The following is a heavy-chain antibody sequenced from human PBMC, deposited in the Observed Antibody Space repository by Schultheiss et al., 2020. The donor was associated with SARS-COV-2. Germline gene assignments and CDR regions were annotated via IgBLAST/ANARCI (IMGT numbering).Heavy chain of an antibody. CDR1: GFTFSSYR. CDR2: IYSGGST. CDR3: ARVQYSGSYNWFDP. Sequence: GGSLRLSCAASGFTFSSYRMNWVRQAPGKGLEWVSVIYSGGSTYYADSVKGRFTISRDTSKNTLYLQINSLRAEDTAVYYCARVQYSGSYNWFDPWGQGTLVTVSS. V-gene: IGHV3-66*01. D-gene: IGHD1-26*01. J-gene: IGHJ5*02.